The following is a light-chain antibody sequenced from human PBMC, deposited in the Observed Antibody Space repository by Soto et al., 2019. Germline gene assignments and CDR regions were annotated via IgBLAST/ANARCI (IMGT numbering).Light chain of an antibody. Sequence: QSALTQPASVSGSPGQSITISCTGTSSDVGGYNYVSWYQQHPGKAPKLMIYEVSNRPSGVSNRFSGSKSSNTASLTISGLQAEDEADYYCSSYTSSSTQVVFGGGTKLTVL. CDR2: EVS. CDR3: SSYTSSSTQVV. CDR1: SSDVGGYNY. J-gene: IGLJ2*01. V-gene: IGLV2-14*01.